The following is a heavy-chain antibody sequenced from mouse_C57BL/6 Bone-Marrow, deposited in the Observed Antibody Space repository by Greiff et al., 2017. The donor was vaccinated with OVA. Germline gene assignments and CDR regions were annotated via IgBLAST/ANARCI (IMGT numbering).Heavy chain of an antibody. D-gene: IGHD1-1*01. CDR2: ISSGGSYT. Sequence: EVKLMESGGDLVKPGGSLKLSCAASGFTFSSYGMSWVRQTPDKRLEWVATISSGGSYTYYPDSVKGRCTISRDNAKNTLYLQMSSLRSEDTAMYYCARHRDYGSYFDYWGQGTALTVSS. CDR3: ARHRDYGSYFDY. J-gene: IGHJ2*01. V-gene: IGHV5-6*01. CDR1: GFTFSSYG.